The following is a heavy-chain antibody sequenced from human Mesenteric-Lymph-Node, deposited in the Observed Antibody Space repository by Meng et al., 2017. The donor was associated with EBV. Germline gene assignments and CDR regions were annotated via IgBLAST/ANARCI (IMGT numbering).Heavy chain of an antibody. Sequence: QVQLGQSGAEGKKPGASVKVSFKASGYTFTTYTIHWVRQAPGQRPECVGWINAGSGNTKYSQKFQGKVTITRDTSATTAYMEVISLTSEDTAVYYCARARVGATELSWDYWGQGTLVTVSS. CDR2: INAGSGNT. J-gene: IGHJ4*02. D-gene: IGHD1-26*01. CDR3: ARARVGATELSWDY. V-gene: IGHV1-3*01. CDR1: GYTFTTYT.